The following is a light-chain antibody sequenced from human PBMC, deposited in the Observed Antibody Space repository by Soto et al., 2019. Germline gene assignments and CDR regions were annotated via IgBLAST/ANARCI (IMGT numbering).Light chain of an antibody. CDR2: AAS. J-gene: IGKJ3*01. V-gene: IGKV1-27*01. Sequence: DIQMTQSPSSLSASVGDRVTMTCRASQDIRNYVAWYQQKPGEVPKLLIYAASTLQSGVPARFSGGGFGTDFTLTISTLRPEDVATYYCQRYHSALLTFGPGTKVYLQ. CDR3: QRYHSALLT. CDR1: QDIRNY.